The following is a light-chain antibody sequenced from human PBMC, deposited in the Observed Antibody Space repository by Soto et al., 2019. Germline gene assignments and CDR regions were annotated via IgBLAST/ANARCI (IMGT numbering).Light chain of an antibody. CDR3: SSYTRSTTVP. CDR2: EVF. J-gene: IGLJ2*01. CDR1: NSDIGVYNY. V-gene: IGLV2-14*01. Sequence: QSVLTQPASVSGSLGQSITISCTGTNSDIGVYNYVSWYQQHPGKAPRFIIYEVFNRPSGISHRFSGSKSGNTASLTISGLLTEDEADYYCSSYTRSTTVPFGGGTNLTVL.